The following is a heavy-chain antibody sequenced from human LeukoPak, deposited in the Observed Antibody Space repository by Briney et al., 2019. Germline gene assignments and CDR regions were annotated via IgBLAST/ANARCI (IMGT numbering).Heavy chain of an antibody. CDR1: GVSFSGYY. D-gene: IGHD3-9*01. Sequence: SETLSLTCAVYGVSFSGYYWSWLRQPPGKGLEWIGEINHSGSTNYNPSLKSRVTISVDTSKNQFSLKLSSVTAADTAVYYCARGQGLRYFDWLSKRESNWFDPWGQGTLVTVSS. V-gene: IGHV4-34*01. J-gene: IGHJ5*02. CDR3: ARGQGLRYFDWLSKRESNWFDP. CDR2: INHSGST.